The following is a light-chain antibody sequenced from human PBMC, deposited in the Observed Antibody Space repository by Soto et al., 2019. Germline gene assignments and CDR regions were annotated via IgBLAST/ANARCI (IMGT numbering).Light chain of an antibody. V-gene: IGKV3-20*01. CDR1: QSVSSSY. Sequence: ELVLTQSPGTLSMSTGERATLSCRASQSVSSSYLAWYQQKPGQAPRLLIYGASSRATGIPDRFSGSGSGTDFTLTISRLEPEDFAVYYCQQYGSLFGQGTKV. CDR2: GAS. CDR3: QQYGSL. J-gene: IGKJ1*01.